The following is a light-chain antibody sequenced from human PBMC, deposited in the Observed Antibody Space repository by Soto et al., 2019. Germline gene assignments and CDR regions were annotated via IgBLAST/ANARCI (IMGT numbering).Light chain of an antibody. J-gene: IGKJ1*01. CDR1: QSVNRY. V-gene: IGKV3-11*01. CDR2: DAS. CDR3: QQRDIWPWT. Sequence: EIVLTQSPATLSLSPGERATLSCWASQSVNRYLVWYQQKPGQAPRLLMYDASKRATGIPARFSGSGSGTDFTLTISSLAPEDFAVYYCQQRDIWPWTFGQGTKVEIK.